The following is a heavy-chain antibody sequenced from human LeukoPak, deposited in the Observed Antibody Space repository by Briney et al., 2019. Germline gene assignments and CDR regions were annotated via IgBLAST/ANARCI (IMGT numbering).Heavy chain of an antibody. V-gene: IGHV3-23*01. CDR1: GFSFTAFA. Sequence: PGGSLRLSCTVSGFSFTAFALTWVRQAPGKGLDWVSAISGSGDSTSYADSVRGRFIISRDNSKNTLYLQMDRLRAEDTAVYYCATKRTTGGQRFDYWGQGTLVTVSS. CDR3: ATKRTTGGQRFDY. J-gene: IGHJ4*02. D-gene: IGHD1-1*01. CDR2: ISGSGDST.